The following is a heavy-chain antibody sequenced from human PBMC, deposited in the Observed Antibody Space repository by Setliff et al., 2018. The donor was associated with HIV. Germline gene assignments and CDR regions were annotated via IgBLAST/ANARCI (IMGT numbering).Heavy chain of an antibody. V-gene: IGHV1-69*06. CDR1: GGTFSSSA. J-gene: IGHJ6*03. CDR3: ARARRIIGNVGSHFYYMDL. CDR2: IIPIFGTA. Sequence: SVKVSCKASGGTFSSSAINWVRQAPGQGLEWMGGIIPIFGTANYAQKFQGRVTITADKSTSTAYMEVNSLRFEDTAVYYCARARRIIGNVGSHFYYMDLWGKGTTVTVSS. D-gene: IGHD3-3*02.